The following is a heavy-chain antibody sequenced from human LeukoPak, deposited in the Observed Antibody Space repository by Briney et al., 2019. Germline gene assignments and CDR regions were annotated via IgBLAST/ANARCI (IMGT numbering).Heavy chain of an antibody. D-gene: IGHD6-19*01. V-gene: IGHV3-23*01. CDR3: AKGGWLDN. CDR1: GFTFSSYW. J-gene: IGHJ4*02. CDR2: VSGDGSNT. Sequence: GGSLRLSCAASGFTFSSYWMHWVRQAPGKGLEWVSAVSGDGSNTYNADSVKGRFTISRDNSKNTLYLQMNSLRGEDTAIYYCAKGGWLDNWGQGTLVTVSS.